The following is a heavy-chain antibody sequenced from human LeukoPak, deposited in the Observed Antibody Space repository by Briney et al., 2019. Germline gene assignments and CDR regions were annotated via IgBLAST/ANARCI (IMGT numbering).Heavy chain of an antibody. CDR2: IYYSGST. CDR3: ARGSVGSYRYYYYYMDV. J-gene: IGHJ6*03. Sequence: SETLSLTCTVSGGSISSYYWSWIRQPPGKGLEWIGYIYYSGSTNYNPSLKSRVTISVDTSKNQFSLKLSSVTAADTAVYYCARGSVGSYRYYYYYMDVWGKGTTVTVSS. CDR1: GGSISSYY. V-gene: IGHV4-59*12. D-gene: IGHD3-16*02.